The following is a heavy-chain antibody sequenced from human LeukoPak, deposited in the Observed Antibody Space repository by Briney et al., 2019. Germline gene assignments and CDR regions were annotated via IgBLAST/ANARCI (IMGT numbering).Heavy chain of an antibody. CDR3: ARRRGKWDVNWFDP. J-gene: IGHJ5*02. D-gene: IGHD1-26*01. V-gene: IGHV4-39*02. Sequence: SETLSLTCTVSAGSFISSSHHWGRIRQSPGKGLEWIGTVYYGRTTYYNPSLDGRVTISLDTSANHFSLQLNSVTAADTAVYYCARRRGKWDVNWFDPWGPGTLVTVSS. CDR1: AGSFISSSHH. CDR2: VYYGRTT.